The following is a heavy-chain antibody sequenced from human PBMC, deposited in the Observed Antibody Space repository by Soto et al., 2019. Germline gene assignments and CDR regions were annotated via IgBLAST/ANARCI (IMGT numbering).Heavy chain of an antibody. CDR3: ARGGLSNFDY. J-gene: IGHJ4*02. V-gene: IGHV3-53*01. CDR2: IYSDGST. Sequence: PGGSLRLSCAASGLSVSDNYMSWVRQAPGKGLEWVSIIYSDGSTYYTDSVKGRFTLSRDNFQNTLYLQMNSLRVDDTAVYYCARGGLSNFDYWGQGTPVTVSS. CDR1: GLSVSDNY.